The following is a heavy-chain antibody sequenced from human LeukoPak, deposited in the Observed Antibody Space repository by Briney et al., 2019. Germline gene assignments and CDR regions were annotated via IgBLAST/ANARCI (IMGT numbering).Heavy chain of an antibody. CDR3: AIDYDSNGYYYLGNTDY. CDR1: GFTFNTYA. CDR2: INGSGRTT. Sequence: GGSLRLSCVASGFTFNTYAMNWVRQAPGKGLQWVSLINGSGRTTYYAGSVKGRFTISRDNSKNTLYLQMNSLRAEDTAVYYCAIDYDSNGYYYLGNTDYWGQGTLVTVSS. D-gene: IGHD3-22*01. J-gene: IGHJ4*02. V-gene: IGHV3-23*01.